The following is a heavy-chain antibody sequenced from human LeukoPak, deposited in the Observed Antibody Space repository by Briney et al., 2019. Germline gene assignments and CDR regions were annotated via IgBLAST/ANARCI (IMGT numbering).Heavy chain of an antibody. Sequence: PGGSLRLSCTASGLTFSSYAMTWVRQAPGKGLEWVSTISGTGGTTYYADSVKGRLTISRDNSKNTLYLQMNSLRAEDTAVYYCAKDVSDCGGDCYSNFWGQGTLLTVSS. CDR2: ISGTGGTT. V-gene: IGHV3-23*01. J-gene: IGHJ4*02. D-gene: IGHD2-21*02. CDR1: GLTFSSYA. CDR3: AKDVSDCGGDCYSNF.